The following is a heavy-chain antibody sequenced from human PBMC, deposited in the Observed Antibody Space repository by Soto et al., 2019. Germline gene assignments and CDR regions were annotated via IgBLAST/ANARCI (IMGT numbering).Heavy chain of an antibody. CDR2: ISATGETI. D-gene: IGHD1-26*01. Sequence: QVQLVESGGALVKPGGSLRLSCAASGFNFSDFYISWIRQAPGKGLEWVSFISATGETIYYAESVKGRFTISRDNAQKSLVLQMSSLRDEDTAIYYWASQLQGSRRKYYFHFWGQGTLVTVSS. CDR3: ASQLQGSRRKYYFHF. V-gene: IGHV3-11*01. CDR1: GFNFSDFY. J-gene: IGHJ4*02.